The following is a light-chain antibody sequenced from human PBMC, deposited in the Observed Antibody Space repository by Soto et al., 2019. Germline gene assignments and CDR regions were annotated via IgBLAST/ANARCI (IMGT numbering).Light chain of an antibody. V-gene: IGLV2-8*01. J-gene: IGLJ1*01. CDR2: EVS. Sequence: QSALTQPPSASGPPGLSVTISCTGTSSDVGGYNYVSWYQQHPGKAPKLVIYEVSKRASGVPDRFSGSKSGTTASLTVSGLQAEDEADYYCSSFAGSNNYVFGTGTKLTVL. CDR1: SSDVGGYNY. CDR3: SSFAGSNNYV.